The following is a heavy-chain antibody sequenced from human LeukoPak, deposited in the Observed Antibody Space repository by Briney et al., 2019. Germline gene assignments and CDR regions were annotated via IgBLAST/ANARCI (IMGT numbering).Heavy chain of an antibody. CDR1: GFTFSSYS. D-gene: IGHD2-21*02. V-gene: IGHV3-21*01. J-gene: IGHJ4*02. CDR3: ARDVSALLGLLDY. Sequence: GGSLRVSCAASGFTFSSYSMNWVRQAPGKGLEWVSSISSSSSYIYYADSVKGRFTISRDNAKNSLYLQMNSLRAEDTAVYYCARDVSALLGLLDYWGQGTLVTVSS. CDR2: ISSSSSYI.